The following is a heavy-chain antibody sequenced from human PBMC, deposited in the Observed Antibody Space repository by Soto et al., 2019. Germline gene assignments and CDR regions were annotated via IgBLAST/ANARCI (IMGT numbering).Heavy chain of an antibody. V-gene: IGHV3-9*01. CDR3: AKDIREVAGPFDY. J-gene: IGHJ4*02. CDR1: GFTFDDYA. Sequence: PGGSLRLSCAASGFTFDDYAMHWVRQAPGKGLEWVSGISWNSGSIGYADSVKGRFTISRDNAKNSLYLQMNSLRAEDTALYYCAKDIREVAGPFDYWGQRTLVTVSS. D-gene: IGHD6-19*01. CDR2: ISWNSGSI.